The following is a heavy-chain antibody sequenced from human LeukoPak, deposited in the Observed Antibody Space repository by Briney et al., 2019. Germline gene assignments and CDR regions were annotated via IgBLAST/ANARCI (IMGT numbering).Heavy chain of an antibody. Sequence: ASVKVSCKASGYTFTGYYMHWVRQAPGQGLEWMGLINPNSGGTNYAQKFQGRVTMTRDTSISTAYMELSRLRSDDTAAYYCARGYYDFWSGSGEYYFDYWGQGTLVTVSS. V-gene: IGHV1-2*02. CDR3: ARGYYDFWSGSGEYYFDY. CDR1: GYTFTGYY. D-gene: IGHD3-3*01. J-gene: IGHJ4*02. CDR2: INPNSGGT.